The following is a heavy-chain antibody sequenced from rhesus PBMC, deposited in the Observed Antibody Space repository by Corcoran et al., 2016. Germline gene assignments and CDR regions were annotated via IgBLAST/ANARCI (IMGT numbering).Heavy chain of an antibody. CDR2: IGGSSGST. V-gene: IGHV4-165*01. CDR3: ARGPYGSSYRFDY. Sequence: QVQLQESGPGLVKPSETLSLTCAVSGGSISSNYWNWIRQSPGKGLEWIVYIGGSSGSTNYNPSLKSRVTISKGTSKNHFSLKLSSVTTADTAVYYCARGPYGSSYRFDYGGQGVLVTVSS. CDR1: GGSISSNY. D-gene: IGHD4-29*01. J-gene: IGHJ4*01.